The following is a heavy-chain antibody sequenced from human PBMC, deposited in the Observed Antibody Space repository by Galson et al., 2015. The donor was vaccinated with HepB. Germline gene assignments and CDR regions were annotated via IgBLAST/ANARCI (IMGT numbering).Heavy chain of an antibody. J-gene: IGHJ5*02. D-gene: IGHD5-18*01. CDR3: ARGVDSYGYT. CDR2: INHSGST. V-gene: IGHV4-34*01. Sequence: SETLSLTCAVYGGSFSGYCWSWIRQPPGKGLEWIGEINHSGSTNYNPSLKSRVTISVDTSKNQFSLKLSSVTAADTAVYYCARGVDSYGYTWGQGTLVTVSS. CDR1: GGSFSGYC.